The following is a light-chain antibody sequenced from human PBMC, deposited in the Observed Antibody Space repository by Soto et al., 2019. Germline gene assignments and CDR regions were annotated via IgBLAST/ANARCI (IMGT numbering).Light chain of an antibody. CDR2: DAS. CDR1: QSVSSY. V-gene: IGKV3-11*01. CDR3: QDYGSSAWT. Sequence: EIVLTQSPATLSLSPGERATLSCRASQSVSSYLAWYQQKPGQAPRLLIYDASNRATGIPARFSGSGSGTDFTLTVSSLEPEDFAVYYCQDYGSSAWTFGQGTKVDIX. J-gene: IGKJ1*01.